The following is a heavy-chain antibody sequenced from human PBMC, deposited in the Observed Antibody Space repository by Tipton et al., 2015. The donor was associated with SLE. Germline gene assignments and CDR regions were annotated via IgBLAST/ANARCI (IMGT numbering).Heavy chain of an antibody. CDR3: ASLFRELTDY. J-gene: IGHJ4*02. Sequence: SGFTFSSYWMSWVRQAPGKGLEWVANIKQDGSEKYYVDSVKGRFTISRDNAKNSLYLQMNSLRAEDTAVYYCASLFRELTDYWGQGTLVTVSS. D-gene: IGHD3-10*02. V-gene: IGHV3-7*01. CDR2: IKQDGSEK. CDR1: GFTFSSYW.